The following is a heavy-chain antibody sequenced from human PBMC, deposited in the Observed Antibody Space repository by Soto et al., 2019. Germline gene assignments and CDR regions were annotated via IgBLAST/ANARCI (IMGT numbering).Heavy chain of an antibody. D-gene: IGHD4-17*01. CDR1: GGSISYYY. CDR3: ARGNDYGDYYFDH. J-gene: IGHJ4*02. Sequence: QVQLQESGPGLVKPSETLSLTCTVSGGSISYYYWSWIRQPPGKGLEWIGYIYYSGSTNYNPSLKSRVPISVDTSKNQFSLKLSSVTAADTAVYYCARGNDYGDYYFDHWGQGTLVTVSS. V-gene: IGHV4-59*01. CDR2: IYYSGST.